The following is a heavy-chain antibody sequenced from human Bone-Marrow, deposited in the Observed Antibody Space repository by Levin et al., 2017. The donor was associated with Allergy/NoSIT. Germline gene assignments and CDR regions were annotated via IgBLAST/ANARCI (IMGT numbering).Heavy chain of an antibody. CDR1: GGSISSGSYY. V-gene: IGHV4-61*02. CDR2: IYTSGST. CDR3: ARAEFPMVRGVSNWFDP. Sequence: PSETLSLTCTVSGGSISSGSYYWSWIRQPAGKGLEWIGRIYTSGSTNYNPSLKSRVTISVDTSKNQFSLKLSSVTAADTAVYYCARAEFPMVRGVSNWFDPWGQGTLVTVSS. J-gene: IGHJ5*02. D-gene: IGHD3-10*01.